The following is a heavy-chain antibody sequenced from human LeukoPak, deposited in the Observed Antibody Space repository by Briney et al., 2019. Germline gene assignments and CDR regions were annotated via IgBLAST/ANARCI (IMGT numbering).Heavy chain of an antibody. CDR1: GGSHTTNKF. V-gene: IGHV4-4*02. CDR2: ISLRGHN. D-gene: IGHD1-26*01. Sequence: PSWTLSLTRGGSGGSHTTNKFWSRVRQPPGGGLEWIGEISLRGHNQIHPSLKGRANNPIDEPKNHLYLCLDSVTAADTAVYYCSRESGPYCPFGLWG. J-gene: IGHJ2*01. CDR3: SRESGPYCPFGL.